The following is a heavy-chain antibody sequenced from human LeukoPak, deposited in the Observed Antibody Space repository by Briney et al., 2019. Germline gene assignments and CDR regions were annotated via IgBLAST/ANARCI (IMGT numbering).Heavy chain of an antibody. J-gene: IGHJ5*02. V-gene: IGHV5-51*01. CDR2: IYPGDSDT. Sequence: GESLQISCKGSGYSFTSYWIGWVRQMPGKGPEWMGIIYPGDSDTRYSPSFQGQVTISADKSISTAYLQWSSLKASDTAMYYCARLRRSGSSRSHRDWFDPWGQGTLVTVSS. CDR3: ARLRRSGSSRSHRDWFDP. CDR1: GYSFTSYW. D-gene: IGHD1-26*01.